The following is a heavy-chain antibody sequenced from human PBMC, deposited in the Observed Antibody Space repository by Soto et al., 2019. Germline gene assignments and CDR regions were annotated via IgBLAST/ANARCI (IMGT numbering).Heavy chain of an antibody. Sequence: SVKVSCKASGFTFTSSAVQWVRQARGQRLEWIGWIVVGSGNTNYAQKFQERVTITRDMSTSTAYMELSSLRSEDTAVYYCAAAFTSWDSSGYTEFQHWGQGTLVTVSS. CDR2: IVVGSGNT. CDR1: GFTFTSSA. CDR3: AAAFTSWDSSGYTEFQH. D-gene: IGHD3-22*01. V-gene: IGHV1-58*01. J-gene: IGHJ1*01.